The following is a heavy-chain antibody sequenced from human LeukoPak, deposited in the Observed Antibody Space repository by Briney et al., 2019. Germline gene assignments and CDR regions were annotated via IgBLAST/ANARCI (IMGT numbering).Heavy chain of an antibody. V-gene: IGHV4-61*02. CDR3: ARAGMEDVVVVPAAIKWYFDL. CDR1: GGSISSGSYY. D-gene: IGHD2-2*01. CDR2: IYTSGST. J-gene: IGHJ2*01. Sequence: SETLSLTCTVSGGSISSGSYYWSWIRQPAGKGLEWIGRIYTSGSTNYNPSLKSRVTISVDTSKNQFSLKLSSVPAADTAVYYCARAGMEDVVVVPAAIKWYFDLWGRGTLVTVSS.